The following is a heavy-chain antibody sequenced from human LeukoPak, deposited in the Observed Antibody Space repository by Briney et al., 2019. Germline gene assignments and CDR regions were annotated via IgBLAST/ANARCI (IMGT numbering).Heavy chain of an antibody. V-gene: IGHV5-51*01. Sequence: GESLKISCKGSGYSFTSYWIGWVRQMPGKGLEWMGIIYPGDSDTRYSPSFQGQVTISADKSISTAYLQWSSLKASDTAMYYCASGGYCGGDCYYPFDYWGQGTLVTVSS. J-gene: IGHJ4*02. CDR2: IYPGDSDT. CDR3: ASGGYCGGDCYYPFDY. D-gene: IGHD2-21*02. CDR1: GYSFTSYW.